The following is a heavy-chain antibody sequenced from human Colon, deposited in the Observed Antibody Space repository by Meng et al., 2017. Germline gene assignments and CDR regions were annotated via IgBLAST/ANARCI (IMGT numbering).Heavy chain of an antibody. CDR3: VRAPLYTVTMGGVVPHFDY. CDR2: INPNSDGT. V-gene: IGHV1-2*06. D-gene: IGHD3-16*01. CDR1: GYTFTGYY. J-gene: IGHJ4*02. Sequence: ASVKVSCKASGYTFTGYYIHWVRQAPGHGLEWMGRINPNSDGTNFAQRFQDRVTMTADTSITTDHLELRSLRSDDTAVYYCVRAPLYTVTMGGVVPHFDYWGQGTLVTVSS.